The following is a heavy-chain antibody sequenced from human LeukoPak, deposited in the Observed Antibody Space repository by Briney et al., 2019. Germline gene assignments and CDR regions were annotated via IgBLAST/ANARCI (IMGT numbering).Heavy chain of an antibody. D-gene: IGHD1-1*01. V-gene: IGHV3-49*03. CDR1: GFTFTNYA. J-gene: IGHJ4*02. Sequence: GGSLRLSCVTSGFTFTNYAISLFRQAPGKGLEWVGFIRRNPSGGTPDYAASVKGRFTISRDNSKTIVYLQMNSLDSEDTAMYYCARGVGYTYAWSDWGQGTLVTVSS. CDR3: ARGVGYTYAWSD. CDR2: IRRNPSGGTP.